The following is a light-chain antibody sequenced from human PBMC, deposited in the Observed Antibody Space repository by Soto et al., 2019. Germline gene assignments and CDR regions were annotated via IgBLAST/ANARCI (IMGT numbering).Light chain of an antibody. Sequence: IQMTQYPCTLSASVKDRVTITCRASQSVVRWLAWYQQKPGKAPKLLISDSSSLQTGVPSRFSGSGSGTEFILTISSLQPDDFAVYYCHQYASSTGTFGQGTKVDIK. V-gene: IGKV1-5*01. CDR1: QSVVRW. CDR2: DSS. CDR3: HQYASSTGT. J-gene: IGKJ1*01.